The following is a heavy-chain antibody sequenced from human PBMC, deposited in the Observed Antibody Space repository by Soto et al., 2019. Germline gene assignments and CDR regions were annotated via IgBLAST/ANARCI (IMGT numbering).Heavy chain of an antibody. CDR2: IYYSGST. V-gene: IGHV4-31*03. J-gene: IGHJ4*02. Sequence: SETLSLTCTVSGGSISSGGYYWNWIRQHPGKGLEWIGYIYYSGSTYYNPSLKSRVTISVDTSKNQFSLKLSSVTAADTAVYYCALEATGSRRWLLAYCGQGTLVPVSS. CDR3: ALEATGSRRWLLAY. D-gene: IGHD6-13*01. CDR1: GGSISSGGYY.